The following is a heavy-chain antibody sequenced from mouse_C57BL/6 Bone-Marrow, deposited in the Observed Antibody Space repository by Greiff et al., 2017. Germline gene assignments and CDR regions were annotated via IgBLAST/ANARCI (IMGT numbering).Heavy chain of an antibody. V-gene: IGHV3-6*01. J-gene: IGHJ2*01. CDR3: AREGNGVD. CDR2: ISYDGSN. Sequence: EVHLVESGPGLVKPSQSLSLTCSVTGYSITSGYYWNWIRQFPGNKLEWMGYISYDGSNNYNPSLKNRISITRDTSKNQCFLKLNSVTTEDTATYYCAREGNGVDWGQGTTLTVSS. D-gene: IGHD2-1*01. CDR1: GYSITSGYY.